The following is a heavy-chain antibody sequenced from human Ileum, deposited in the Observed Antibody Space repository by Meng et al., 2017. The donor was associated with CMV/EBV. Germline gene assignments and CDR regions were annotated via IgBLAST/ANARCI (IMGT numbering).Heavy chain of an antibody. J-gene: IGHJ4*02. CDR2: IYTNGRA. CDR3: AREPPGY. V-gene: IGHV4-61*02. Sequence: QVQLQESGPGLVKPSQTLSLTCTVPGGSISRGNYYSSWIRQPAGKGLEWIGRIYTNGRATYNPSLESRVTISLDTSKNQFSLKLNSVTAADTAVYYCAREPPGYWGQGILVTVSS. CDR1: GGSISRGNYY.